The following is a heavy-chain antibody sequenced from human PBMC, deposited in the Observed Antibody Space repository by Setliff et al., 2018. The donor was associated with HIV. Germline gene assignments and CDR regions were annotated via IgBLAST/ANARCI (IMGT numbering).Heavy chain of an antibody. V-gene: IGHV5-51*01. D-gene: IGHD5-12*01. CDR2: IYPGDSDT. CDR3: ARRSGYDWGGAYYYGMDV. CDR1: GYGFSNHW. J-gene: IGHJ6*02. Sequence: GESLKISCTGSGYGFSNHWIGWVRQMPGRGLEWMGIIYPGDSDTRYSPSFQGQVTISADKSISTAYLQWSSLKASDTAMYYCARRSGYDWGGAYYYGMDVWGQGTTVTVSS.